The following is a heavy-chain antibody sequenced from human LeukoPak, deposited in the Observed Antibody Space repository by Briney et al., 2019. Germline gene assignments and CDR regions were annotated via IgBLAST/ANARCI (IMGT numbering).Heavy chain of an antibody. J-gene: IGHJ5*02. D-gene: IGHD2-2*01. CDR3: ARGLLYCSSTSCYDWFDP. V-gene: IGHV1-69*05. CDR1: GGTFSSYA. Sequence: ASEKVSCKASGGTFSSYAISWVRQAPGQGLAWMGGIIPIFGTANYAQKFQGRVTITTDESTSTAYMELSSLRSEDTAVYYCARGLLYCSSTSCYDWFDPWGQGTLVTVSS. CDR2: IIPIFGTA.